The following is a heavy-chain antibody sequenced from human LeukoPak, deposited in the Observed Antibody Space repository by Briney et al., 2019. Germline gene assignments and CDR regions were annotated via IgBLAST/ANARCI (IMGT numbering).Heavy chain of an antibody. J-gene: IGHJ2*01. D-gene: IGHD5-12*01. Sequence: SQTLSLTCSGSGGSINNSSHYWSWIRHHPEKGLEWIGYIFHSGHTLYNPSLQGRLSISIDTSQNHFSLNLASVTAADTAVYYCARFPRVANRWYFDLWGRGSLVVVSS. CDR3: ARFPRVANRWYFDL. CDR2: IFHSGHT. CDR1: GGSINNSSHY. V-gene: IGHV4-31*03.